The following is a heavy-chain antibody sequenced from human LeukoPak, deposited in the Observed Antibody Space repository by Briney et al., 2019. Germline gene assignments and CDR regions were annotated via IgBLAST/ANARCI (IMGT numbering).Heavy chain of an antibody. V-gene: IGHV4-4*07. CDR2: IYPSGNS. Sequence: SETLSLTCTVSGGSISAYYWSWIRQPAGEGLGWIGHIYPSGNSNYNPSLKGRVTMSVDTSKNQFSLNLSSVTAADTAVYYCARAGRYSSGPTLWGQGTLVTVSS. CDR1: GGSISAYY. J-gene: IGHJ4*02. CDR3: ARAGRYSSGPTL. D-gene: IGHD6-19*01.